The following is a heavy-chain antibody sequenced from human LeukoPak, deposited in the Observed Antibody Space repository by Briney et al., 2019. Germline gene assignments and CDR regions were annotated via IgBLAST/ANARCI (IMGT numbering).Heavy chain of an antibody. V-gene: IGHV3-30*02. CDR3: AKDSAFYYIDV. Sequence: GGSLRLSCAAAGCTFNNYGMHWVRQAPGKGLEGVAFIRYNGNNQYYADSVKGRFTISRDNSKNTLYLQMNSLKGDDTAVYYCAKDSAFYYIDVWGKGTTVIISS. D-gene: IGHD3-10*01. CDR1: GCTFNNYG. CDR2: IRYNGNNQ. J-gene: IGHJ6*03.